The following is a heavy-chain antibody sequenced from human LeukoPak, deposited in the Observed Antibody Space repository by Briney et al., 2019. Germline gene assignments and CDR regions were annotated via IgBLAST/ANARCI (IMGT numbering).Heavy chain of an antibody. CDR2: IYPGDSDT. CDR1: GYNFTTYW. CDR3: ARGSMRQFDY. J-gene: IGHJ4*02. V-gene: IGHV5-51*01. Sequence: GESLKISCKGSGYNFTTYWIGWVRQMPGKGLEWMGIIYPGDSDTRYSPSFQGQVTISADKSITAAYLQWSSLKASDTAMYYCARGSMRQFDYWGQGALATVSS.